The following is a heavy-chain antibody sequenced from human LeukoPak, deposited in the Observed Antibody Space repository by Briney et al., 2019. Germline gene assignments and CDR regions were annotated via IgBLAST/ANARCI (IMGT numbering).Heavy chain of an antibody. J-gene: IGHJ6*02. D-gene: IGHD2-15*01. V-gene: IGHV4-39*07. CDR2: GDYSGGT. CDR1: GDSFTSVTDY. CDR3: ARVVVVAATGHYYGMDV. Sequence: SETLSLTCTVSGDSFTSVTDYWAWIRQPPGKGLEWIASGDYSGGTYYNPSLESRVAISADMSKNQISLKLTSVTAADTAVYYCARVVVVAATGHYYGMDVWGQGTTVTVSS.